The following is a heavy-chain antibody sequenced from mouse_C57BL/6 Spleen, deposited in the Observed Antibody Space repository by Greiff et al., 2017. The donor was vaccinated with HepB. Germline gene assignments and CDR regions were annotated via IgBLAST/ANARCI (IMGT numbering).Heavy chain of an antibody. CDR1: GYTFTSYW. CDR3: ATTGTVYFDV. D-gene: IGHD4-1*02. J-gene: IGHJ1*03. Sequence: QVQLQQSGAELVMPGASVKLSCKASGYTFTSYWMHWVKQRPGQGLEWIGEIDPSDSYTNYNQKFKGKSTLTVDKSSSTAYMQLSSLTSEDSAVYYCATTGTVYFDVWGTGTTVTVSS. V-gene: IGHV1-69*01. CDR2: IDPSDSYT.